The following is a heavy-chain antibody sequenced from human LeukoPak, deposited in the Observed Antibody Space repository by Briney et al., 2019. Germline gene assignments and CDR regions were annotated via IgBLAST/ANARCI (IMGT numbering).Heavy chain of an antibody. Sequence: GGSLRLSCAASGFTFSSYAMSWVRQAPGKGLEWVSAISGSGGSTYYADSVKGRFTISRDNSRDTLYLQMNSLRAEDTAVYYCAKGYYDYVWGSYCFDHWGQGTLVTVSS. D-gene: IGHD3-16*01. CDR2: ISGSGGST. CDR3: AKGYYDYVWGSYCFDH. V-gene: IGHV3-23*01. CDR1: GFTFSSYA. J-gene: IGHJ4*02.